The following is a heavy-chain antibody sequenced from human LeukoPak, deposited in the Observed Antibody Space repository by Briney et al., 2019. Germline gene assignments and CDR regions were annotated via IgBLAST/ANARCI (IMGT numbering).Heavy chain of an antibody. J-gene: IGHJ4*02. CDR3: AKDYHGSGSYTGPYDY. CDR1: GFTFSSYA. Sequence: GSLRLSCAASGFTFSSYAMSWVRQAPGKGLEWVSAISGSGGSTYYADSVKGRFTISRDNSKNTLYLQMNSLRAEDTAVYYCAKDYHGSGSYTGPYDYWGQGTLVTVSS. D-gene: IGHD3-10*01. CDR2: ISGSGGST. V-gene: IGHV3-23*01.